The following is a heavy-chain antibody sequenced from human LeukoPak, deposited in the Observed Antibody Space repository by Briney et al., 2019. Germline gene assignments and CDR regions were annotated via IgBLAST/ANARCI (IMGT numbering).Heavy chain of an antibody. J-gene: IGHJ6*02. CDR2: INHSGST. V-gene: IGHV4-34*01. D-gene: IGHD5-18*01. Sequence: SETLSLTCAVYGGSFSGYYWSWIRQPPGKGLEWIGEINHSGSTNYNPSLKSRVTLSVDTSTNQLFLKLSSVTAADTAVYYCARGWDTGYSYYGMDVWGPGTTVTVSS. CDR1: GGSFSGYY. CDR3: ARGWDTGYSYYGMDV.